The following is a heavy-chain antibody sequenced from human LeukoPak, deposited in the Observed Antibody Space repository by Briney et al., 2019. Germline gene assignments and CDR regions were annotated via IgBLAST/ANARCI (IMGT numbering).Heavy chain of an antibody. CDR3: ARAGPKTGTYDY. V-gene: IGHV3-13*01. J-gene: IGHJ4*02. Sequence: PGGSLRLSCAASGFTFSSYDMHWVRRATGKGLEWVSAIGTAGDTYYPGSVKGRFTISRENAKNSLYLQMNSPRAGDTAVYYCARAGPKTGTYDYWGQGTLVTVSS. D-gene: IGHD1/OR15-1a*01. CDR1: GFTFSSYD. CDR2: IGTAGDT.